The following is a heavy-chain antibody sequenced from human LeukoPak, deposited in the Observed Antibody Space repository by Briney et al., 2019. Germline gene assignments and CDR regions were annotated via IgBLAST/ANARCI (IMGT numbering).Heavy chain of an antibody. D-gene: IGHD3-22*01. CDR3: ARARYDTSGGFDY. Sequence: PSQTLSLTCAVYGGSLSGYYSSWIRHPPRKGLEWIGEINHIGSTNYNPSLKSRVTISVDTSQNQFSLNLSSVTPADTAVYYCARARYDTSGGFDYWGQATPVTPPS. CDR1: GGSLSGYY. V-gene: IGHV4-34*01. J-gene: IGHJ4*02. CDR2: INHIGST.